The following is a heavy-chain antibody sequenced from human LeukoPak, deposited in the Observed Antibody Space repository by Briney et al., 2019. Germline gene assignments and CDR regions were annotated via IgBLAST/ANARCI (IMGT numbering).Heavy chain of an antibody. Sequence: GGSLRLSCAASGFTFSSYAMSWVRQAPGKGLEWVSAICGSGGSTYYADSVKGRFTISRDNSKNTLYMQMNSLRAEDTAVYYCAKEGPGIAVTPTNWFDPWGQGTLVTVSS. V-gene: IGHV3-23*01. J-gene: IGHJ5*02. CDR2: ICGSGGST. D-gene: IGHD6-19*01. CDR3: AKEGPGIAVTPTNWFDP. CDR1: GFTFSSYA.